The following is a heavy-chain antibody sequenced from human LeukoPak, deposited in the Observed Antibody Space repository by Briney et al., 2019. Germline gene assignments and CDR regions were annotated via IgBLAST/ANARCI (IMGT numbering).Heavy chain of an antibody. CDR1: GGSISSYY. J-gene: IGHJ4*02. CDR3: ARVAPGFPGKGTDYGADY. D-gene: IGHD4-17*01. CDR2: IYYSGNT. V-gene: IGHV4-59*01. Sequence: SETLSLTCTVSGGSISSYYWSWIRQPPGKGLEWIGYIYYSGNTNYNPSLKSRVTISVDTSKNQFSLKLSSVTAADTAVYYCARVAPGFPGKGTDYGADYWGQGTLVTVSS.